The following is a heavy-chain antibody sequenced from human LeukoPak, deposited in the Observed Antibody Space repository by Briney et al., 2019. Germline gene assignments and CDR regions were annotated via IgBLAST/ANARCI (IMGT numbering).Heavy chain of an antibody. Sequence: GGSLRLSCAASGFTFSRYSMTWVRQAPGKGLEWISFISSSRSTTYYADSVKGRCTISRDNSKNTLYLQMNSLRAEDTAVYYCARSGLSRFDYWGQGTLVTVSS. J-gene: IGHJ4*02. V-gene: IGHV3-48*01. CDR2: ISSSRSTT. CDR3: ARSGLSRFDY. D-gene: IGHD4/OR15-4a*01. CDR1: GFTFSRYS.